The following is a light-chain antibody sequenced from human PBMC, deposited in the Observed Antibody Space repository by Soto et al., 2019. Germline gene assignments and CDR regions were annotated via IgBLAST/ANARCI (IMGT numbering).Light chain of an antibody. CDR2: GAS. CDR1: QSVSSN. CDR3: QQYNNWPRT. Sequence: ETAMAQSPATLSLSPGERATLSCRASQSVSSNLAWYQQKPGQAPRLLIYGASTRATGTAARFSGSWSGTDFTLTISSLQSEDFAVYYCQQYNNWPRTFGQGTKVEF. V-gene: IGKV3-15*01. J-gene: IGKJ1*01.